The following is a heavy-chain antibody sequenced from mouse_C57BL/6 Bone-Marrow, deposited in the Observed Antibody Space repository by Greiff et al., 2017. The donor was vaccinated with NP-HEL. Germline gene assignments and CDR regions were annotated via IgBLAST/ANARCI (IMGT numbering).Heavy chain of an antibody. CDR1: GYTFTSYG. CDR2: IYPRSGNT. J-gene: IGHJ3*01. Sequence: QVQLQQSGAELVRPGASVKLSCKASGYTFTSYGISWVKQRPGQGLEWIGEIYPRSGNTNYNEKFKGKATMTADKSSSTAYMELRGLTSEDCAVYICARPPFAYWGQGTLVTVSA. CDR3: ARPPFAY. V-gene: IGHV1-81*01.